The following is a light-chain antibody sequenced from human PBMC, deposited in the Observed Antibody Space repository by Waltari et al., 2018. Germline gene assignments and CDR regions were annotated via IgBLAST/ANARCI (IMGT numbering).Light chain of an antibody. CDR3: AAWDDSLSGFWV. J-gene: IGLJ3*02. CDR1: SSNIGSNY. V-gene: IGLV1-47*01. CDR2: RNN. Sequence: QSVLTQPPSASGTPGPRVNIPCSGSSSNIGSNYVDWYQQLPGTAPKLLIFRNNQRPSGVPDRFSGSRSGTSASLAISGLRSDDEADYYCAAWDDSLSGFWVFGGGTKLTVL.